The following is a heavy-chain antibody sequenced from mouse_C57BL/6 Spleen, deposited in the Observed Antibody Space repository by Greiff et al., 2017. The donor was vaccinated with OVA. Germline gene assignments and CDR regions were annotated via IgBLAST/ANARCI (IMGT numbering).Heavy chain of an antibody. CDR2: IDPSDSEP. V-gene: IGHV1-52*01. CDR3: ARGERYYGSSYFDY. D-gene: IGHD1-1*01. CDR1: GYTFTSYW. Sequence: LQLQQPGAALVRPGSSVKLSCQASGYTFTSYWMPWVKQRPIQGLEWIGNIDPSDSEPHYHQKFKDKATLTVDKSSSTAYMQLSSLKAEDSAVYYCARGERYYGSSYFDYWGQGTTRTVSS. J-gene: IGHJ2*01.